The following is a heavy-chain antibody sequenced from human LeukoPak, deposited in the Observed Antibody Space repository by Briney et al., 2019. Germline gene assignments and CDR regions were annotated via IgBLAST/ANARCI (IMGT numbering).Heavy chain of an antibody. CDR2: INSDGSST. D-gene: IGHD1-1*01. CDR3: LTSPTSGTAYYFDY. J-gene: IGHJ4*02. Sequence: PGRSLRLSRAGSGLTFSSSWMHWVRQPPGKGLVWVSRINSDGSSTSYADSVKGRFTISRENAKNTLYLQMNSLRAEDTAVYYCLTSPTSGTAYYFDYWGQGTLVTVSS. CDR1: GLTFSSSW. V-gene: IGHV3-74*01.